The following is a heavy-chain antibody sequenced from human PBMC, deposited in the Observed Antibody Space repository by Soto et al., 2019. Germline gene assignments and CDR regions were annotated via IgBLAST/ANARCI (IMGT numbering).Heavy chain of an antibody. V-gene: IGHV4-39*01. CDR3: ASLKITRYDFWRQRKHFDY. Sequence: QLQLQESGPGLVKPSETLSLTCTVSGGSISSISYYWGWIRQPPGTGLEWIGSIYYSGSTYYNPSLKRRVTISVNTSKNPFSLKVSSVTAADTAVYYCASLKITRYDFWRQRKHFDYWGQGTLVTVSS. CDR1: GGSISSISYY. D-gene: IGHD3-3*01. CDR2: IYYSGST. J-gene: IGHJ4*02.